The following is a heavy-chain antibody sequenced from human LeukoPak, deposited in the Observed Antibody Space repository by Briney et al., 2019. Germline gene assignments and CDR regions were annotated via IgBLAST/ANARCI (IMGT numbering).Heavy chain of an antibody. V-gene: IGHV3-21*04. J-gene: IGHJ4*02. Sequence: KPGGSLRLSCAASGFSFRSYSMDWVRQAPGKGLEWVSSITGSSSYISYADSVKGRFTISRDNPKNTLYLQMNSLRAEDTAVYFCAKRGVVIRVILVGFHKEAYYFDSWGQGALVTVSS. CDR1: GFSFRSYS. CDR3: AKRGVVIRVILVGFHKEAYYFDS. CDR2: ITGSSSYI. D-gene: IGHD3-22*01.